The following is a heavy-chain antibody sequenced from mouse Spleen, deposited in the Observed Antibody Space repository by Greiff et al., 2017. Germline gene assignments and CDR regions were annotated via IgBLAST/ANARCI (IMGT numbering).Heavy chain of an antibody. V-gene: IGHV1-5*01. CDR2: IYPGNSDT. J-gene: IGHJ4*01. D-gene: IGHD2-13*01. Sequence: EVQLQQSGAELVKPGASVKISCKASGYTFTSYWMHWVKQRPGQGLEWIGAIYPGNSDTSYNQKFKGKAKLTAVTSTSTAYMELSSLTNEDSAVYYCTSYGDLLSMDYWGQGTSVTVSS. CDR3: TSYGDLLSMDY. CDR1: GYTFTSYW.